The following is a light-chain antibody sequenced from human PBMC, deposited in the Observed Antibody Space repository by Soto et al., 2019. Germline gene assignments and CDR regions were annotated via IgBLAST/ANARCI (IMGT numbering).Light chain of an antibody. CDR3: SSYAGSKNVV. CDR2: EVT. Sequence: QSVLTQPPSASGSPGQSVTISCTGTSSDVGGYNYVSWYQQHPGKAPKLMTYEVTKRPSGVPDRFSGSKSGNTASLTVSGLQAEDEADYYCSSYAGSKNVVFGGGTQLTVL. J-gene: IGLJ2*01. V-gene: IGLV2-8*01. CDR1: SSDVGGYNY.